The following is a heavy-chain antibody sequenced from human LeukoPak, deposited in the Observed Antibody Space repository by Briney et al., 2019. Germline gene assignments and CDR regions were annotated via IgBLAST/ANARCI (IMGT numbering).Heavy chain of an antibody. V-gene: IGHV4-61*01. Sequence: KTSETLSLTCTVSDGSVSRGSYYWSWIRQSPGKGLEWIGHIFYTGSTNYSPSLKSRVTIPIDTSKNQFSLKLSSVTAADTAVYYCARDTNGVDVWGQGTTVTVSS. CDR1: DGSVSRGSYY. CDR2: IFYTGST. J-gene: IGHJ6*02. D-gene: IGHD1-1*01. CDR3: ARDTNGVDV.